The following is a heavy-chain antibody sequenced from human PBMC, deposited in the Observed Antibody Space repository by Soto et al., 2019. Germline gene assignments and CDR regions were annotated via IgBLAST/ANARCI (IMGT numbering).Heavy chain of an antibody. CDR2: INHSGST. V-gene: IGHV4-34*01. J-gene: IGHJ4*02. Sequence: SETLSLTCAVYGGSFSGYYWSWIRQPPGKGLEWIGEINHSGSTNYNPSLKSRVTISVDTSKNQFSLKLSSVTAADTAVYYCARGGGEATIDYWGQGTLVTVSS. D-gene: IGHD3-10*01. CDR1: GGSFSGYY. CDR3: ARGGGEATIDY.